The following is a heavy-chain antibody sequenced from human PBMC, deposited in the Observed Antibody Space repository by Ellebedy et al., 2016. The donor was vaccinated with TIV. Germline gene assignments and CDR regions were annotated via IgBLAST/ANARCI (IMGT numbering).Heavy chain of an antibody. Sequence: MPSETLSLTCIVSGGSISTDYWSRIRQPPGKGLEWIGFISYSGGPSYNPSLKSRVTISVDTSKNQLSLKLTSVTATDTAVYYCARRGGDNWFDPWGQGTLVTVSS. V-gene: IGHV4-59*08. D-gene: IGHD3-16*01. J-gene: IGHJ5*02. CDR1: GGSISTDY. CDR2: ISYSGGP. CDR3: ARRGGDNWFDP.